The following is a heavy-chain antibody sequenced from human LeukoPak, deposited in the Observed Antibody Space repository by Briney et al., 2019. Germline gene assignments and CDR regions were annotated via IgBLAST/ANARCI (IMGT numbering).Heavy chain of an antibody. V-gene: IGHV3-23*01. CDR2: ISGSGGST. D-gene: IGHD6-13*01. J-gene: IGHJ4*02. Sequence: PGGSLRLSCAASGFTFSSYGMSWVRQAPGKGLEWVSAISGSGGSTYYADSVKGRFTISRDNSKSTLYLQMNSLRAEDTAVYYCAKDPGGGAAAGTWLDYWGQGTLVTVSS. CDR3: AKDPGGGAAAGTWLDY. CDR1: GFTFSSYG.